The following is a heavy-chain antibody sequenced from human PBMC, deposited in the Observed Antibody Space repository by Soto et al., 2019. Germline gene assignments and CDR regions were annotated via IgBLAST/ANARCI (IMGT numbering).Heavy chain of an antibody. CDR2: ISVSGGST. CDR3: ATPEPGDSSGSDRVAFDI. Sequence: GGSLRLSCAASGFTFSSYAMSWVRQASGKGLEWVSAISVSGGSTYYADSVKGRFTISRDNSKNTLYLQMNSLRAEDTAVYYCATPEPGDSSGSDRVAFDIWGQGTMVTVSS. D-gene: IGHD6-19*01. J-gene: IGHJ3*02. CDR1: GFTFSSYA. V-gene: IGHV3-23*01.